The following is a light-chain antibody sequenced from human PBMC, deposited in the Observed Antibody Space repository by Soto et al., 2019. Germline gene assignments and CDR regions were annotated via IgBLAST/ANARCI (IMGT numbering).Light chain of an antibody. Sequence: DLVMTQTPLSLPVTPGEPASISCRSSQSLLDSDDGNTSLYWYLQKPGQSPQLLISTLSYRASGVPDRFCGSGSGTVFTVKISRVEAENVEVYYSVQRIESPFTFGPGTKVDMK. CDR2: TLS. V-gene: IGKV2-40*01. CDR3: VQRIESPFT. J-gene: IGKJ3*01. CDR1: QSLLDSDDGNTS.